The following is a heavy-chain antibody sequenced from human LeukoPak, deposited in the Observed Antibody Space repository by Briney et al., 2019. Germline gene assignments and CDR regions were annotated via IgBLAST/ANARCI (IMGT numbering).Heavy chain of an antibody. CDR3: ARGRQYQLLED. CDR2: IYSGGST. CDR1: GFTVSSNY. D-gene: IGHD2-2*01. V-gene: IGHV3-53*01. J-gene: IGHJ4*02. Sequence: PGGSLRLSCAASGFTVSSNYMSWVRQAPGKGLEWVSVIYSGGSTYYADSVKGRFTISRDNSKNALYLQMNSLRAEDTAVYYCARGRQYQLLEDWGQGTLVTVSS.